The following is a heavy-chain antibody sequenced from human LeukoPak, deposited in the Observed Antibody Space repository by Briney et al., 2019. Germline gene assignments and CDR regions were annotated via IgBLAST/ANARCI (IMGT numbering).Heavy chain of an antibody. Sequence: GGSLRLSCAASEFTFSTYSMNWVRQAPGKGLEWVSGINWNGGSTGYADSVKGRFTIPRDNAKNSLYLQMNSLRAEDTALYYCARDSGWLGGEFDYWGQGTLVTVSS. CDR1: EFTFSTYS. D-gene: IGHD6-19*01. CDR3: ARDSGWLGGEFDY. J-gene: IGHJ4*02. V-gene: IGHV3-20*04. CDR2: INWNGGST.